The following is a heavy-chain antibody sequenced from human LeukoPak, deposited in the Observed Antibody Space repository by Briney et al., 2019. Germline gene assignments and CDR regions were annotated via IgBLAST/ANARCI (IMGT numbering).Heavy chain of an antibody. CDR3: ARDLPGGNSGY. CDR2: ISSSSSYI. D-gene: IGHD4-23*01. J-gene: IGHJ4*02. Sequence: GGSLRLSCAASGFTFSSYIMNWVRQAPGKRLEWVSSISSSSSYIYYADSVKGRFTISRDNAKNSLYLQMNSLRAEDTAVYYCARDLPGGNSGYWGQGTLVTVSS. CDR1: GFTFSSYI. V-gene: IGHV3-21*01.